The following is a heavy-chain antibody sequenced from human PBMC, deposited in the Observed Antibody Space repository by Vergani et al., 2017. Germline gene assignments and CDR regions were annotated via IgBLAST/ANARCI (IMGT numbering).Heavy chain of an antibody. CDR1: GGSISSSSYY. V-gene: IGHV4-39*07. CDR2: IYYSGST. CDR3: ARHGGGIAVAGSGLDY. D-gene: IGHD6-19*01. J-gene: IGHJ4*02. Sequence: QVQLQESGPGLVTPSETLSLTCTVSGGSISSSSYYWGWIRQPPGKGLEWIGSIYYSGSTYYNPSLKSRVTISVDTSKNQFSLMLSSVTAADTAVYYCARHGGGIAVAGSGLDYWGQGTLVTASS.